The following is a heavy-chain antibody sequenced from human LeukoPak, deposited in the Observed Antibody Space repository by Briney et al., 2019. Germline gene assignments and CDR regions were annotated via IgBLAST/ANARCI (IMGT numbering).Heavy chain of an antibody. Sequence: GESLKISCKGSGYSFTSYWIGWVRQMPGKGLEWMGIIYPGDSDTRYSPSFQGQVTISADKSISTAYLQWSSLKASDTAMYYCARRALGPAAINNWFDPWGQGTLVTASS. V-gene: IGHV5-51*01. D-gene: IGHD2-2*01. J-gene: IGHJ5*02. CDR3: ARRALGPAAINNWFDP. CDR2: IYPGDSDT. CDR1: GYSFTSYW.